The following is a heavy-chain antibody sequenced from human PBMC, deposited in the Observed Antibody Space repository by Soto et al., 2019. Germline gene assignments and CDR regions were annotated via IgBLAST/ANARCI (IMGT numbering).Heavy chain of an antibody. CDR2: ISYDENNK. CDR1: GFTFSSYV. Sequence: GGSLRRSCAASGFTFSSYVMNWVRQAPGKGLEWVAVISYDENNKYYADSVKGRFTISRDNSKNTLYLQMNSLRAEDTAVYYCAKVLTGDLDYWGQGTLVTVSS. J-gene: IGHJ4*02. D-gene: IGHD7-27*01. CDR3: AKVLTGDLDY. V-gene: IGHV3-30*18.